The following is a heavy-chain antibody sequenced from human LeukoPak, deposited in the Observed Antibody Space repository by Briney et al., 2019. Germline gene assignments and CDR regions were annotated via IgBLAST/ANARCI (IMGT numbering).Heavy chain of an antibody. V-gene: IGHV4-39*01. CDR2: IYYSGST. CDR1: GGSISSYY. CDR3: ARHVGSGWPYFDY. J-gene: IGHJ4*02. Sequence: SETLSLTCTVSGGSISSYYWGWIRQPPGKGLEWIGSIYYSGSTYYNPSLKSRVTISVDTSKNQFSLKLSSVTAADTAVYYCARHVGSGWPYFDYWGQGTLVTVSS. D-gene: IGHD6-19*01.